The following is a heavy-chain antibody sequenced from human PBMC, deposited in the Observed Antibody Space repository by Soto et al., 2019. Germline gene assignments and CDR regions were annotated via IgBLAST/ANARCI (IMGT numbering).Heavy chain of an antibody. J-gene: IGHJ3*01. V-gene: IGHV3-7*01. CDR2: IKQDGSEK. D-gene: IGHD3-22*01. Sequence: EVQLVESGGGLVQPGGSLRLSCAASGFSFRSYYMSWVRQPPGKGLEWVANIKQDGSEKYYVDSVKGRFTISRDNAKNSLSLQMNSLRADDTAVYYCVRDGYSAGFDFWGQGTTVTVSS. CDR3: VRDGYSAGFDF. CDR1: GFSFRSYY.